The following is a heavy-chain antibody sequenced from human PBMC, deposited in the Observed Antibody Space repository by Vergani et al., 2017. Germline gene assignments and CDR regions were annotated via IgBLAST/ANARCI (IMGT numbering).Heavy chain of an antibody. D-gene: IGHD3-10*01. J-gene: IGHJ6*02. Sequence: QVQLVQSGAEVKKPGSSVKVSCKASGGTFSSYTISWVRQAPGQGLEWMGRIIPILGIANYAQKFQGRVTITADKSTSTAYMELSSLRSEDTAVYYCARDYYGSVNYYCGMDVWGQGTTVTVSS. V-gene: IGHV1-69*08. CDR3: ARDYYGSVNYYCGMDV. CDR2: IIPILGIA. CDR1: GGTFSSYT.